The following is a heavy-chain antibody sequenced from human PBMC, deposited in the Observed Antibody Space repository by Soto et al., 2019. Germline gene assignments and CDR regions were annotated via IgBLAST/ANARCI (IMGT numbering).Heavy chain of an antibody. CDR1: GYTFTGYY. CDR3: ARGGGYDLSDFDI. Sequence: GASVKVSCKASGYTFTGYYMHWVRQAPGRGLEWMGWINPNSGGTNYAQKFQGWVTMTRDTSISTAYMELSRLRSDDTAVYYCARGGGYDLSDFDIWGQGTMVTVSS. D-gene: IGHD5-12*01. J-gene: IGHJ3*02. CDR2: INPNSGGT. V-gene: IGHV1-2*04.